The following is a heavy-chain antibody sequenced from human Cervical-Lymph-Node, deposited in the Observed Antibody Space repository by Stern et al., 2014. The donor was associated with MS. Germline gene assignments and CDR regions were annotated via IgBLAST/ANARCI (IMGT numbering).Heavy chain of an antibody. J-gene: IGHJ4*02. D-gene: IGHD2-15*01. CDR3: ARSQNGRLLHYYFDS. CDR2: IHYTGST. V-gene: IGHV4-31*01. Sequence: VQLQESGPRLVKPSQTLSLTCTVSGGSISSRDYYWSWIRPHPEKGLDWIGYIHYTGSTYYNPSLKIPFTISIDTSKNQFSLKLSSVTAADTAIYYCARSQNGRLLHYYFDSWGQGTLVTVSS. CDR1: GGSISSRDYY.